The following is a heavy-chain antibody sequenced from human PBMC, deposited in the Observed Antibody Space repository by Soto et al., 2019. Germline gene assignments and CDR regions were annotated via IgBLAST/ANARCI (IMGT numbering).Heavy chain of an antibody. CDR3: ARGVGSGSYYNQYNWFDP. CDR2: ISAYNGNT. D-gene: IGHD3-10*01. V-gene: IGHV1-18*01. CDR1: GYTFTNYG. J-gene: IGHJ5*02. Sequence: QVQLVQSGAEVKKPGASVKVSCKASGYTFTNYGISWVRQAPGQGLEWMGWISAYNGNTKYAQKFQGRVTMTTDTSTSTAYMELRSLRSDDTAVYYCARGVGSGSYYNQYNWFDPWGQGTLVNVSS.